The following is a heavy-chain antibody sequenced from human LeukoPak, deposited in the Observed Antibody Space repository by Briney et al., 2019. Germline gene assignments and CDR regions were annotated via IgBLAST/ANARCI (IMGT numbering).Heavy chain of an antibody. CDR3: ARDCSASSSDYYPLGY. J-gene: IGHJ4*02. CDR1: GLTFSSSA. Sequence: GGSLRLSCVASGLTFSSSAMSWVRQAPGKGLQWVSSISGNGGTRHYADSVKGRFTISRDNSKNTLYLQMNILRAEDAAMYYCARDCSASSSDYYPLGYWGQGTLVTVSS. D-gene: IGHD3-22*01. V-gene: IGHV3-23*01. CDR2: ISGNGGTR.